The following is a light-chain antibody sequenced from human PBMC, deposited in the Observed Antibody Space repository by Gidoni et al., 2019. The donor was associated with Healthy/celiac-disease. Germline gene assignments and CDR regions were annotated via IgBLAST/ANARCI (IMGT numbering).Light chain of an antibody. Sequence: SALTQPVSVSGSPGQSITISCTGTSSDVGGYNYVSWYQQHPGNAPTLMIYDVSNRPSGVSNRFSGSKSGNTASLTISGLQAEDDADYYCSSYTSSSTPVFGTGTKVTVL. CDR3: SSYTSSSTPV. CDR2: DVS. CDR1: SSDVGGYNY. V-gene: IGLV2-14*03. J-gene: IGLJ1*01.